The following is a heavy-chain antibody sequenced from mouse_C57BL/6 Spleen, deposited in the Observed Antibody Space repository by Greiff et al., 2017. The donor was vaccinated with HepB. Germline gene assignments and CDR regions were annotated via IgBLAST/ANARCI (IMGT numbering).Heavy chain of an antibody. Sequence: EVQLQQSGPELVKPGASVKISCKASGYTFTDYYMNWVKQSHGKSLEWIGDITPNNGGTSYNQKFKGKATLTVDKSSSTAYMELRSLTSEDSAVYYCARWSPRYWYFDVWGTGTTVTVSS. CDR1: GYTFTDYY. CDR3: ARWSPRYWYFDV. J-gene: IGHJ1*03. V-gene: IGHV1-26*01. CDR2: ITPNNGGT.